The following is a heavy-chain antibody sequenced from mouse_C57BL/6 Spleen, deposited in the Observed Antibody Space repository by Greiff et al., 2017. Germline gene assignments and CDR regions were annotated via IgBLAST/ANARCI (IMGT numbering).Heavy chain of an antibody. V-gene: IGHV1-26*01. CDR3: ARDYSNYGCDY. Sequence: VQLQQSGPELVKPGASVKISCKASGYTFTDYYMNWVKQSHGKSLEWIGDINPNNGGTSYNQKFKGKATLTVDKSSSTAYMELRSLTSEDSAVYYCARDYSNYGCDYWGQGTTLTVSS. CDR1: GYTFTDYY. CDR2: INPNNGGT. D-gene: IGHD2-5*01. J-gene: IGHJ2*01.